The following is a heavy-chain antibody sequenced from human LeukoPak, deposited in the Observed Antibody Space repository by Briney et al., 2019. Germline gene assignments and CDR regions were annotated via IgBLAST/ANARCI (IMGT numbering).Heavy chain of an antibody. CDR2: IYYSGST. J-gene: IGHJ4*02. CDR3: ARESQGHFDY. Sequence: SETLSLTCTVSGVSISSYYWSWIRQPPGKGLEWIGYIYYSGSTNYNPSLKSRVIISVDTSKNQFSLKLSSVTAADTAVYYCARESQGHFDYWGQGTLVTVSS. CDR1: GVSISSYY. V-gene: IGHV4-59*01.